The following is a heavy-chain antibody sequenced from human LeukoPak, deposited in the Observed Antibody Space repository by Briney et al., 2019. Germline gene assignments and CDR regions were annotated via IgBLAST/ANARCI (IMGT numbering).Heavy chain of an antibody. V-gene: IGHV4-31*03. J-gene: IGHJ4*02. D-gene: IGHD1-14*01. Sequence: SETLSLTCTVSGGSISNGGYYWSWIRQHPGKGLEWIGYIYDSGTTYYSPALQSRVTILVDTSDNKFSLNLRSLTAADTAVYYCARGGDRRGFDFWGQGTLVTVSS. CDR3: ARGGDRRGFDF. CDR2: IYDSGTT. CDR1: GGSISNGGYY.